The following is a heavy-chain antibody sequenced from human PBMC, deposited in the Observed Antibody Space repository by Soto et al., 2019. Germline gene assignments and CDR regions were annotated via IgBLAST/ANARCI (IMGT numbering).Heavy chain of an antibody. Sequence: XXTLSLTCTVSGDSVNSGTYYWSFIRQPPGKGLEWIGYIYYSGITNYNPSLKSRVTISVDTSKNQFSLKLSSVTAADTAVYYCARYKSNYYYGMDVWGQGTTVTVSS. CDR3: ARYKSNYYYGMDV. CDR2: IYYSGIT. D-gene: IGHD1-20*01. V-gene: IGHV4-61*01. CDR1: GDSVNSGTYY. J-gene: IGHJ6*02.